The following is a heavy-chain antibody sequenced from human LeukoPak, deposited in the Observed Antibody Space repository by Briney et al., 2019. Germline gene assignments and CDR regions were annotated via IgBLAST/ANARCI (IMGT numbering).Heavy chain of an antibody. CDR2: IDNDGSGT. D-gene: IGHD3-3*02. V-gene: IGHV3-74*01. CDR1: GFTFRSYW. CDR3: ARDGILGSHDC. J-gene: IGHJ4*02. Sequence: GGSLRLSCAASGFTFRSYWMHWVRQTPGKGLVWVSRIDNDGSGTSYADSVKGRFTITRDNAKNTLFLQMNSLRAEDTAVYYCARDGILGSHDCWGQGTLVTVSS.